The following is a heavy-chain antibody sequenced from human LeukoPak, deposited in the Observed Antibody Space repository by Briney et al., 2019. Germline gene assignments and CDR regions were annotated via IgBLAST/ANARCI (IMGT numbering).Heavy chain of an antibody. Sequence: GGSLRLSCAASGFTFSSYGMHWVRQAPGKGLEWVAVISYDGSNKYYADSVKGRFTISRDNSKNTLYLQMNSLRAEDTAVYYCAKEEYSSSLDYWGQGTLVTVSS. CDR1: GFTFSSYG. CDR3: AKEEYSSSLDY. V-gene: IGHV3-30*18. D-gene: IGHD6-6*01. J-gene: IGHJ4*02. CDR2: ISYDGSNK.